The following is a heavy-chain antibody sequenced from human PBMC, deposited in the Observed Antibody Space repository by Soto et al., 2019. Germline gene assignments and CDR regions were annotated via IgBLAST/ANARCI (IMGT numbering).Heavy chain of an antibody. Sequence: QVQLVQSGAEVKKPGASVKVSCKASGYTFTSYGISWVRQAPGQGLEWMGWISAYNGNTNYAQKLQGRVTMTTDTSTRTAYMELRSLRSDDTAVYYCARVSSRFRSWFWFDPWGQGTLVTVSS. CDR3: ARVSSRFRSWFWFDP. CDR2: ISAYNGNT. J-gene: IGHJ5*02. CDR1: GYTFTSYG. V-gene: IGHV1-18*01. D-gene: IGHD6-13*01.